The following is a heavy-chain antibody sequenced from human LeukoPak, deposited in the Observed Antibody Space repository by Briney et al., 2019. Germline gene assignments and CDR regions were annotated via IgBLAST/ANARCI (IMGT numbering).Heavy chain of an antibody. CDR2: ISSSSSTI. CDR3: AREVVGATLIFDY. CDR1: GFTFSSYS. Sequence: GGSLRLSCAASGFTFSSYSMNWVRQAPGKGLEWVSYISSSSSTIYYADSVKGRFTISRDNAKNSLYLQMNSLRAEDTAVYYCAREVVGATLIFDYWGQGTLVTVSS. V-gene: IGHV3-48*01. D-gene: IGHD1-26*01. J-gene: IGHJ4*02.